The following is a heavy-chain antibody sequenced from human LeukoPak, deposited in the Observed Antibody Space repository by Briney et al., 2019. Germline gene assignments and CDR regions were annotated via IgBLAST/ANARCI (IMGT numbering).Heavy chain of an antibody. CDR2: ISGSGGST. Sequence: GGSLRLSCAASGFTFSSYAMSWVRQAPGKGLEWVSAISGSGGSTYYADSVKGRFTISRDNSKNTLYLQMNSLRAEDTAVYYCAKHSLWFGELLRGFGFDIWGQGTMVTVSS. CDR1: GFTFSSYA. J-gene: IGHJ3*02. D-gene: IGHD3-10*01. V-gene: IGHV3-23*01. CDR3: AKHSLWFGELLRGFGFDI.